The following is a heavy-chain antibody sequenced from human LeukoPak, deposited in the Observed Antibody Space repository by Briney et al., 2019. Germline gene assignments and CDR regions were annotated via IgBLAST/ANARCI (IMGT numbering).Heavy chain of an antibody. D-gene: IGHD3-10*01. CDR2: ISYDGSNK. V-gene: IGHV3-30*18. CDR3: AKAGLWFGEWSF. J-gene: IGHJ4*02. Sequence: PGRSLRLSCAASGFTFSSYGMHWVRQAPGKGLEWVAVISYDGSNKYYADSVKGRFTISRDNSKNTLYLQMNSLRAEDTAVYYCAKAGLWFGEWSFWGQGTLVTVSS. CDR1: GFTFSSYG.